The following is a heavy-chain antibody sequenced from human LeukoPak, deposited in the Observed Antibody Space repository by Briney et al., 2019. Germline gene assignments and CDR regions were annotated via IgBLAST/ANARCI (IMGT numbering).Heavy chain of an antibody. CDR2: VSPDGGRT. CDR3: ARVLSYFGSGSYPAY. J-gene: IGHJ4*02. Sequence: GGSLTLSCAASGFTFTSYWMHWVRQVPGKGLVWIAHVSPDGGRTDYADSVKGRFTVSRDNTNHILYLQMNRLTADDTAVYYCARVLSYFGSGSYPAYWGQGTLVTVSS. V-gene: IGHV3-74*01. CDR1: GFTFTSYW. D-gene: IGHD3-10*01.